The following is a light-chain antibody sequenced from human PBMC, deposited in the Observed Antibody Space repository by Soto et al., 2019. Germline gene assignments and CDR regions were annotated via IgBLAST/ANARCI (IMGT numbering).Light chain of an antibody. CDR3: QQYGRSPFT. Sequence: EIVLTQSPGTLSLSPGERATLSFRASQSVSSNNLAWYQQRPGQAPRVVIYGASTRATGIPERFSGSGSATDFTLTISRLEPEDFAVYYCQQYGRSPFTFGPGTKVDIK. J-gene: IGKJ3*01. V-gene: IGKV3-20*01. CDR1: QSVSSNN. CDR2: GAS.